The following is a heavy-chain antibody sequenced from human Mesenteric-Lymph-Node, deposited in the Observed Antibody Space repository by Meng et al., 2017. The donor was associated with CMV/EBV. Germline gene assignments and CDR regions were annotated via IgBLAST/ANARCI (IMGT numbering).Heavy chain of an antibody. CDR1: LPGYY. CDR3: ARFGSGITMVRGAMGFDY. Sequence: LPGYYMHGVRQAPGQGLEWMGRINPNSGGTNYAQKFQGRVTMTRDTSISTAYMELSRLRSDDTAVYYCARFGSGITMVRGAMGFDYWGQGTLVTVSS. D-gene: IGHD3-10*01. V-gene: IGHV1-2*06. CDR2: INPNSGGT. J-gene: IGHJ4*02.